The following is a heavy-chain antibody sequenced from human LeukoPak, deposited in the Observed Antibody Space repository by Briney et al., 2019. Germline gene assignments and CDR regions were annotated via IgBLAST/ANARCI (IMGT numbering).Heavy chain of an antibody. CDR3: ARRISLALGIVGATPYNWFDP. D-gene: IGHD1-26*01. Sequence: GESLKISCKGSGYTFDTYWIGWVRQMPGKGLEWMGIIYPGDSDTKYRPSFQGQVTISADKSISTAYLQWSSLKASDTAMYYCARRISLALGIVGATPYNWFDPWGQGTLVTVSS. V-gene: IGHV5-51*01. CDR1: GYTFDTYW. CDR2: IYPGDSDT. J-gene: IGHJ5*02.